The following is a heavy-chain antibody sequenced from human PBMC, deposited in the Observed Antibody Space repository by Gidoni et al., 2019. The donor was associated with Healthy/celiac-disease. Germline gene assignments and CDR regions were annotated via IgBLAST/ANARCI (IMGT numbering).Heavy chain of an antibody. Sequence: VQLVQSGAEVKTPGSSVKVSCKSSCGPFSSYTISWVRQAPGQGLEWMGRIIPILGIANYAEKFQGRGTITADKYTSTAYMELSSLRSEDTAVYYCARDYYDSSGYYDYWGQGTLVTVSS. CDR1: CGPFSSYT. CDR2: IIPILGIA. J-gene: IGHJ4*02. V-gene: IGHV1-69*08. D-gene: IGHD3-22*01. CDR3: ARDYYDSSGYYDY.